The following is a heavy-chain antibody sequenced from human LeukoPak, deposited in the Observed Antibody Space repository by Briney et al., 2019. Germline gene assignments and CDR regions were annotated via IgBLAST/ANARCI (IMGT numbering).Heavy chain of an antibody. V-gene: IGHV3-33*01. Sequence: GGSLRLSCAASGFTLSSYGIHWVRQAPGKGLEWVAVIWYDGTNRYYVDSVRGRFTISRDNSKNTLYLQMNSLRAEDTAVYYCARAKDDFCDYWGQGTLVTVSS. D-gene: IGHD3/OR15-3a*01. CDR1: GFTLSSYG. J-gene: IGHJ4*02. CDR3: ARAKDDFCDY. CDR2: IWYDGTNR.